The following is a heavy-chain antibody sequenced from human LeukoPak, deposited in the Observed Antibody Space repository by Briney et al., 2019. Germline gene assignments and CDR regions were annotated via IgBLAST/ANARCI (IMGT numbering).Heavy chain of an antibody. CDR1: GYTFTSYD. J-gene: IGHJ4*02. V-gene: IGHV1-8*03. Sequence: GASVKVSCKASGYTFTSYDINWVRQATGQGLGWMGWMNPNSGKTGYAQKFQGRVTITRNTSISTAYMELSSLRSEDTAVYYCARGPWWHYFDYWGQGTLVTVSS. CDR2: MNPNSGKT. D-gene: IGHD2-15*01. CDR3: ARGPWWHYFDY.